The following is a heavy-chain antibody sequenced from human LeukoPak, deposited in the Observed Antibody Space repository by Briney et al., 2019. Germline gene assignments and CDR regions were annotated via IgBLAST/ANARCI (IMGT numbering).Heavy chain of an antibody. CDR1: VDSFSSDY. J-gene: IGHJ4*02. Sequence: SETLSLTCTVCVDSFSSDYWSWIRQPPGKGLECLGYFFDSGSTNYNPSLKSRVSISVDTSKNQFSLKMNSVTAADTAVYFCARHIRGAYYYFDYWGQGTLVTVSS. V-gene: IGHV4-59*08. CDR3: ARHIRGAYYYFDY. CDR2: FFDSGST. D-gene: IGHD3-10*01.